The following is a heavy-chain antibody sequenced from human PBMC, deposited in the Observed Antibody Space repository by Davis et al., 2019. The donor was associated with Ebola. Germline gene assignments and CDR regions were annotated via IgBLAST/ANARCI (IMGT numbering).Heavy chain of an antibody. J-gene: IGHJ5*02. CDR3: ARDPTNYGLESYFARNHFDL. CDR2: ISYYGNKK. D-gene: IGHD3-10*01. V-gene: IGHV3-30-3*01. CDR1: GFTFTTYA. Sequence: PGGSLRLSCVGSGFTFTTYAMHWVRQAPGTGLEWVSLISYYGNKKFYTDSVKGRFTISSDTSKNTLNLQMDGLRAEDTAVDYCARDPTNYGLESYFARNHFDLWGQGTLVTVSS.